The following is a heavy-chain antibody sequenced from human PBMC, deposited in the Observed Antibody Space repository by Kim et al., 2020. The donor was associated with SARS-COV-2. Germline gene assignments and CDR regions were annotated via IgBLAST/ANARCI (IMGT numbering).Heavy chain of an antibody. V-gene: IGHV3-23*01. CDR3: AKDPHIWFGESPFDY. CDR2: ISGSGGST. D-gene: IGHD3-10*01. J-gene: IGHJ4*02. CDR1: GFTFSSYA. Sequence: GGSLRLSCAASGFTFSSYAMSWVRQAPGKGLEWVSAISGSGGSTYYADSVKGRFTISRDNSKNTLYLQMNSLRAEDTAVYYCAKDPHIWFGESPFDYWGQGTLVTVSS.